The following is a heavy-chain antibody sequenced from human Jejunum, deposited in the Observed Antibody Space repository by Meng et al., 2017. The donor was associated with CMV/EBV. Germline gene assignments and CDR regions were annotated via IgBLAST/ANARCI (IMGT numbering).Heavy chain of an antibody. J-gene: IGHJ4*02. Sequence: SCQASGYTFTIYALHCVRPAPGQRPEWMGWVNTANGNTKYSQKFQGRVTTTRDTSASTAYMELNSLRSEDTAVYYCSIDTSGYHYKYWGQGTLVTVSS. CDR3: SIDTSGYHYKY. D-gene: IGHD3-22*01. CDR1: GYTFTIYA. CDR2: VNTANGNT. V-gene: IGHV1-3*04.